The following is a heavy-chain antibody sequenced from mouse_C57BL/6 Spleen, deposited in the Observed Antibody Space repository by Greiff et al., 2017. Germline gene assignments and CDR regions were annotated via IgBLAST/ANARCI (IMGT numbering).Heavy chain of an antibody. CDR2: INPGSGGT. Sequence: VQLQESGAELVRPGTSVKVSCKASGYAFTNSLIEWVKQRPGQGLEWIGVINPGSGGTNYNEKFKGKATLTADKSSSTAYMQLSSLTSEDSAVYFCARSPVVATGDYWGQGTTLTVSS. CDR3: ARSPVVATGDY. J-gene: IGHJ2*01. CDR1: GYAFTNSL. V-gene: IGHV1-54*01. D-gene: IGHD1-1*01.